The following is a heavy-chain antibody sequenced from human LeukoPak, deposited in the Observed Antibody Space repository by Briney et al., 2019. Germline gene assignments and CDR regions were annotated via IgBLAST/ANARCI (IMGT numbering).Heavy chain of an antibody. V-gene: IGHV2-5*02. J-gene: IGHJ3*02. D-gene: IGHD1-20*01. Sequence: SGPTLVKPTQTLTPTCTFSGFSLSTSGVGVGWIRQPPGKALEWLALIYWDDDKRYSPSLKSRLTITKDTSKNQVVLTMTNMDPVDTATYYCAHTNNWNDAFDIWGQGTMVTVSS. CDR2: IYWDDDK. CDR1: GFSLSTSGVG. CDR3: AHTNNWNDAFDI.